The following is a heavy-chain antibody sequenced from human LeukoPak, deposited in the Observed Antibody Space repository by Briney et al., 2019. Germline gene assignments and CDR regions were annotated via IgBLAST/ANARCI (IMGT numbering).Heavy chain of an antibody. Sequence: AGSLTLSCAASGFSFSSYSMNWVRQAPGDGLGWVSSISSGSSYIYYADSMKGRFSISRDNAKNSLYLQMNSLRAEDTAVYYCARVYSSGWYGAFDIWGQGTMVTVSS. D-gene: IGHD6-19*01. CDR3: ARVYSSGWYGAFDI. J-gene: IGHJ3*02. CDR2: ISSGSSYI. V-gene: IGHV3-21*01. CDR1: GFSFSSYS.